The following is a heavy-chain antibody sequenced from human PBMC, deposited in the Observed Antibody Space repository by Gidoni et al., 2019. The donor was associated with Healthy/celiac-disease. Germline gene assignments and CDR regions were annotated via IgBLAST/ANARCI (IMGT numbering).Heavy chain of an antibody. D-gene: IGHD1-26*01. Sequence: EVQLVESGGGLVQPGGSLRLSCAASGFTVSSNYMSWVRQAPGKGLEWVSVIYSGGSTYYADSVKGRFTISRDNSKNTLYLQMNSLRAEDTAVYYCASPQWELPSSRDAFDIWGQGTMVTVSS. CDR3: ASPQWELPSSRDAFDI. J-gene: IGHJ3*02. CDR2: IYSGGST. CDR1: GFTVSSNY. V-gene: IGHV3-66*02.